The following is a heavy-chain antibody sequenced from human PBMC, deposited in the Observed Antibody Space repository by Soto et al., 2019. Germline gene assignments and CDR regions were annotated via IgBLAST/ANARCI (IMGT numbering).Heavy chain of an antibody. D-gene: IGHD5-12*01. J-gene: IGHJ4*02. CDR2: IIPIFGTA. Sequence: SVKVSCKASGGTFSSYAISWVRQAPGQGLEWMGGIIPIFGTANYAQKFQGRVTITADESTSTAYMELSSLRSEDTAVYYCARDRTEGIYGRRYYFDYWGQGTLVTVSS. V-gene: IGHV1-69*13. CDR1: GGTFSSYA. CDR3: ARDRTEGIYGRRYYFDY.